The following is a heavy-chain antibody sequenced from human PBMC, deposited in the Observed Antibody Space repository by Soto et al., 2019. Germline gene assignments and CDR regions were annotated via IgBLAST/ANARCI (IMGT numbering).Heavy chain of an antibody. CDR3: ARPDYGSGSYPDS. D-gene: IGHD3-10*01. J-gene: IGHJ4*02. V-gene: IGHV3-30-3*01. CDR1: GFTFSSYA. CDR2: ISYDGSNK. Sequence: QVQLVESGGGVVQPGRSLRLSCAASGFTFSSYAMQWVRQAPGKGLEWVAVISYDGSNKYYADSVKGRFTISRDNSTTTLYLQMNSLRAEDTAVYYCARPDYGSGSYPDSWGQGTLVTVSS.